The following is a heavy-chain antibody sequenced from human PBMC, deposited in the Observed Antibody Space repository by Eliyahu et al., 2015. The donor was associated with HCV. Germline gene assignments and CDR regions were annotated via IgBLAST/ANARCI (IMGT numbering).Heavy chain of an antibody. CDR3: ARDMFGGVGSGTHFGY. V-gene: IGHV3-9*01. CDR2: ISWNNGDF. CDR1: GFTFEDFA. D-gene: IGHD2-8*02. J-gene: IGHJ4*02. Sequence: EVQLVESGGGLAQPGTSLRLSCAVSGFTFEDFAMHWVRQVPGKGLEWVSGISWNNGDFFYADSVKGRFTISRDNDNNFLSLQMNSLRPEDTALYYCARDMFGGVGSGTHFGYWGQGTPVTVSS.